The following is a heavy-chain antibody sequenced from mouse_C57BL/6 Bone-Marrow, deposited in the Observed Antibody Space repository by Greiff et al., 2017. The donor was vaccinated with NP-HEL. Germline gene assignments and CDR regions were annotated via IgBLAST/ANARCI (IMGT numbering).Heavy chain of an antibody. Sequence: VKVVESGPGLVAPSQSLSITCTVSGFSLTSYGVDWVRQSPGKGLEWLGVIWGVGSTNYNSALKSRLSISKDNSKSQVFLKMNSLQTDDTAMYYCASRYYGSSYAMDYWGQGTSVTVSS. CDR3: ASRYYGSSYAMDY. J-gene: IGHJ4*01. CDR1: GFSLTSYG. CDR2: IWGVGST. V-gene: IGHV2-6*01. D-gene: IGHD1-1*01.